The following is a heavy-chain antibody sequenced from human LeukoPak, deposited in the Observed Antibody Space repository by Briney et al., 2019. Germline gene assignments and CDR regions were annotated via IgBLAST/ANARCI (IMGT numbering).Heavy chain of an antibody. CDR2: ISTYNGNT. V-gene: IGHV1-18*01. Sequence: ASVKVSCKASGYTFKSYGISWVRQAPGQGLEWMGWISTYNGNTNYAQKLQGRVTVTTDTSTSTAYMELRSLRSDDTAVYYCARSVELNYYYMDVWGKGTAVTVSS. D-gene: IGHD3-10*01. J-gene: IGHJ6*03. CDR1: GYTFKSYG. CDR3: ARSVELNYYYMDV.